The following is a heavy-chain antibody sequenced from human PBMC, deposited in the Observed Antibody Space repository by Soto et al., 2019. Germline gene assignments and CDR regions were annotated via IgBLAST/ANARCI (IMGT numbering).Heavy chain of an antibody. J-gene: IGHJ3*02. CDR3: AGGAVAGTGAFDI. CDR1: GYTFTGYY. CDR2: MNPNSGNT. D-gene: IGHD6-19*01. V-gene: IGHV1-8*02. Sequence: ASVKVSCKASGYTFTGYYMHWVRQATGQGLEWMGWMNPNSGNTGYAQKFQGRVTMTRNTSISTAYMELSSLRSEDTAVYYCAGGAVAGTGAFDIWGQGTMVTVSS.